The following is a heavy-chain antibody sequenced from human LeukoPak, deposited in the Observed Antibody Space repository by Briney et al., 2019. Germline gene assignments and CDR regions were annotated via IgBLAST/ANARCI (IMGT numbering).Heavy chain of an antibody. CDR1: GYTFTSYD. Sequence: ASVKVSCKASGYTFTSYDISWVRQAPGQGLEWMGWMNPNSGNTGYAQKFQGRVTMTRNTSISTAYMELSSLRSEDTAVYYCARRIAATPYYYYYYMDVWGKGTTVTVSS. D-gene: IGHD2-21*01. CDR3: ARRIAATPYYYYYYMDV. V-gene: IGHV1-8*01. CDR2: MNPNSGNT. J-gene: IGHJ6*03.